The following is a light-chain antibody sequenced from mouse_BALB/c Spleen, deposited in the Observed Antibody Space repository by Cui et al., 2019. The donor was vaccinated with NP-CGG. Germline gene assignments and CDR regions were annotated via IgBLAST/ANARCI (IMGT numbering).Light chain of an antibody. CDR2: VTY. CDR1: TGAVTTSNY. Sequence: QAVVTQESALTTSPGETVTLTCRSSTGAVTTSNYANWVQEKPDHLFTGLIGVTYNRAPGVPARFSGSLIGDKAALTITGAQTADEAIYFCALWYSNHWVFGGGTKLTVL. V-gene: IGLV1*01. CDR3: ALWYSNHWV. J-gene: IGLJ1*01.